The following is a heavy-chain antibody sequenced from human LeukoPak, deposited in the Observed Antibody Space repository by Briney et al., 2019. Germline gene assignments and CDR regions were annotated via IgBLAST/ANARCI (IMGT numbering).Heavy chain of an antibody. J-gene: IGHJ4*02. CDR2: IYYSGST. D-gene: IGHD6-13*01. V-gene: IGHV4-39*01. CDR1: GGSISSSSYY. CDR3: ARRGMAAAAFFDY. Sequence: SETLSLTCTVSGGSISSSSYYWGWIRQPPGKGLEWIGTIYYSGSTYYNPSLKSRVTISVDTSKNQFSLKLSSVTAADTAVYYCARRGMAAAAFFDYWGQGTLVTASS.